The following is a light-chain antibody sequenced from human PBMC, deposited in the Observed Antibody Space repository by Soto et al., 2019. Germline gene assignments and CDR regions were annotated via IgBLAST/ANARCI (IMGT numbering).Light chain of an antibody. CDR1: QSVSSN. Sequence: EIVMTQSPATLSVSPGERVTLSCRASQSVSSNLAWYQQKPGQAPRLLIYGASTRATGIPARFSGSGSGTEFTRTISSLQSEDFAVYYCQHYNNWPRTFGQATKVEIK. V-gene: IGKV3-15*01. J-gene: IGKJ1*01. CDR2: GAS. CDR3: QHYNNWPRT.